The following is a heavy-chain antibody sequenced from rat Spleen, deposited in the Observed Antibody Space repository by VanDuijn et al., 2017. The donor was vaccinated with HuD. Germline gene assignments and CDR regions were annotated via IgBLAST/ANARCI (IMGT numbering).Heavy chain of an antibody. Sequence: EVQLVESGGGLVQPGRSMKLSCAASGFTFSNYDMAWVRQAPTKGLEWVASISYDGSSTYYRDSVKGRFTISRDNAKSTLSLQMDSLRSEDTATYYCARRHYGYTDYFDYWGQGVMVTVSS. CDR1: GFTFSNYD. V-gene: IGHV5-25*01. CDR2: ISYDGSST. D-gene: IGHD1-9*01. CDR3: ARRHYGYTDYFDY. J-gene: IGHJ2*01.